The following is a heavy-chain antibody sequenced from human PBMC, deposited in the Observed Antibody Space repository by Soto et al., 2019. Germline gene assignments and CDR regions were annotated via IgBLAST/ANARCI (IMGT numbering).Heavy chain of an antibody. Sequence: GGSLRLSCAASGFTFSSYGMHWVRQAPGKGLEWVAVISYDGSNKYYADSVKGRFTISRDNSKNTLYLQMNSLGAEDTAVYYCAKDRLNRYFGGLGSMDVWGKGTTVTVSS. D-gene: IGHD3-9*01. V-gene: IGHV3-30*18. CDR1: GFTFSSYG. J-gene: IGHJ6*03. CDR3: AKDRLNRYFGGLGSMDV. CDR2: ISYDGSNK.